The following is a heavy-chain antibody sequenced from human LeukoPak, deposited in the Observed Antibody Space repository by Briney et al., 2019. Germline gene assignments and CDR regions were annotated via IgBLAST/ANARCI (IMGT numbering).Heavy chain of an antibody. J-gene: IGHJ6*03. D-gene: IGHD3-10*01. V-gene: IGHV4-39*07. CDR1: GGSLRSSDDY. Sequence: SETLSLTCSVSGGSLRSSDDYWGFVRQTPGKGLEWMRSIYYTVSSHYNPYLKSRVPISVATSKNQFSLELSYVTAAETAVYFCARLRRYYGSGSYQIIAYRYYYMDVWGKGTTVTISS. CDR2: IYYTVSS. CDR3: ARLRRYYGSGSYQIIAYRYYYMDV.